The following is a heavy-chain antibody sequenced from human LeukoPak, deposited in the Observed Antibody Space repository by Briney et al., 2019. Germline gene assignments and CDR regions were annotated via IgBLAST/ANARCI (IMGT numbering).Heavy chain of an antibody. V-gene: IGHV3-9*01. CDR3: AKALHYDSSGRYGMDV. D-gene: IGHD3-22*01. CDR2: ISWNSGSI. CDR1: GFTFDDYA. J-gene: IGHJ6*02. Sequence: PGRSLRLSCAASGFTFDDYAMHWVRQTPGKGLEWVSGISWNSGSIGYADSVKGRFTISRDNAKTSLYLQMNSLRAEDTALYYCAKALHYDSSGRYGMDVWGQGTTVTVSS.